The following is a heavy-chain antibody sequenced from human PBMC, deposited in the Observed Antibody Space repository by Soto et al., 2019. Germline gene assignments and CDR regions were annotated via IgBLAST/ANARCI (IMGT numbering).Heavy chain of an antibody. V-gene: IGHV2-5*02. D-gene: IGHD2-21*01. CDR2: CNWDDDK. Sequence: QITLKESGPTLVKPTETLTLTCSFSGFSFSDGAVGVGWVRQSPGKAPEWLAICNWDDDKWYSPSLRTRLTAGHDKSRNQVVLSLTPMDPLDTATYFCASGRLRESCWGGDCYYFAYWGQGILATASS. CDR3: ASGRLRESCWGGDCYYFAY. CDR1: GFSFSDGAVG. J-gene: IGHJ4*02.